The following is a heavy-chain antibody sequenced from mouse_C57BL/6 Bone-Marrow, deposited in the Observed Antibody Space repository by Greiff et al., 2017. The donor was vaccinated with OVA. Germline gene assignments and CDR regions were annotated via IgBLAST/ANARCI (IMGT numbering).Heavy chain of an antibody. CDR3: ATMGRVHWYFDV. V-gene: IGHV1-42*01. Sequence: VQLQQSGPELVKPGASVKISCKASGYSFTGYYMNWVKQSPEKSLEWIGEINPSTGGTTYNQKFKAKATLTVDKSSSTAYMQLKSLTSEDSAVYYCATMGRVHWYFDVWGTGTTVTVSS. J-gene: IGHJ1*03. CDR1: GYSFTGYY. CDR2: INPSTGGT.